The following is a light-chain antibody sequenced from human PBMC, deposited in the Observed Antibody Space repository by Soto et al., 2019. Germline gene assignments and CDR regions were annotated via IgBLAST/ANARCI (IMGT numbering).Light chain of an antibody. CDR1: HRVSGNY. CDR2: GTS. V-gene: IGKV3-20*01. CDR3: HQYGTSPRT. Sequence: TMSXXPGEGATLXXRXSHRVSGNYLAWYQQKPGHAPRLLIYGTSSRATGVPDRFSGSGSGTDFTLTISRLEPEDFAVYYCHQYGTSPRTFGQGT. J-gene: IGKJ1*01.